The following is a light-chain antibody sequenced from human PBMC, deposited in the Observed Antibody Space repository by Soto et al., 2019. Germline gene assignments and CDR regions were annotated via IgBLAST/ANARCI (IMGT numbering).Light chain of an antibody. V-gene: IGKV3-15*01. CDR2: GAS. J-gene: IGKJ2*01. Sequence: EVVMTQSPATLSVSPGDRATLSCRASRSVDTNVAWYQQKPGQAPRLLVHGASTRATGVPARFTGIGSGTDFTRTISGLQSDDFAVYDGQQYYKWPPYTFGQGTKLQIK. CDR1: RSVDTN. CDR3: QQYYKWPPYT.